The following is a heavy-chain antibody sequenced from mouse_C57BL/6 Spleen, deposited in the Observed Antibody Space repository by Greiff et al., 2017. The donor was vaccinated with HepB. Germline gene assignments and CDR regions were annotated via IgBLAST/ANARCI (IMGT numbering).Heavy chain of an antibody. D-gene: IGHD2-3*01. CDR1: GYTFTSYW. J-gene: IGHJ3*01. V-gene: IGHV1-69*01. CDR3: ARRFSDGYYFAY. Sequence: VQLQQPGAELVMPGASVKLSCKASGYTFTSYWMHWVKQRPGQGLEWIGEIDPSDSYTNYNQKFKGKSTLTVDKSSSTADMQLSSLTSEDSAVYYCARRFSDGYYFAYWGQGTLVTVSA. CDR2: IDPSDSYT.